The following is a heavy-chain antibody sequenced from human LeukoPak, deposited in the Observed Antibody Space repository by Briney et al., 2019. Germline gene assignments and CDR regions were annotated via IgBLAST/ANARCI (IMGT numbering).Heavy chain of an antibody. CDR1: GFTFNSYN. J-gene: IGHJ4*02. D-gene: IGHD5-18*01. CDR2: ISSDSSTI. Sequence: PGGSLRLSCAASGFTFNSYNMNWVRQAPGKGLEWVSYISSDSSTIFYADSVKGRFTISRDNVKNSLFLQLNSLRDEDTAVYYCVRDRYTYGQGYYFDDWGQGTLITVSS. V-gene: IGHV3-48*02. CDR3: VRDRYTYGQGYYFDD.